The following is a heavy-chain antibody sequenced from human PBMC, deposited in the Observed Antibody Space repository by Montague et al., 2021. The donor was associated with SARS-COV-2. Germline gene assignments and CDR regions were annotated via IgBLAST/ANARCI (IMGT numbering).Heavy chain of an antibody. CDR3: ERGRRPVVVPGAGPAGRAFDI. CDR1: GGSFSNYY. J-gene: IGHJ3*02. Sequence: SETLSLTCAISGGSFSNYYWCWIRKPPGKGLEWIGEVNKSGTTIYNPYAKRGVTTSEDTSKNQFYLRLNSVTAADTAVYYCERGRRPVVVPGAGPAGRAFDIWGQGTMVTVSS. V-gene: IGHV4-34*01. D-gene: IGHD2-2*01. CDR2: VNKSGTT.